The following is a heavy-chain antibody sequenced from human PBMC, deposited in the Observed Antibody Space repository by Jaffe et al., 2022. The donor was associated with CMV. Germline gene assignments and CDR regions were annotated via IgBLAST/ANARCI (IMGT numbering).Heavy chain of an antibody. V-gene: IGHV3-7*01. D-gene: IGHD6-19*01. CDR2: IKGDGSRR. Sequence: EVQLVESGGGLVQPGGSLTLSCAASGFTFSDYWMHWVRQAPGKALEWVADIKGDGSRRYYLDSVKGRFAISRDNAKNLVYLQMNSLRAEDAAVYYCARAQITVPGEDYWGQGTLVTVSS. CDR3: ARAQITVPGEDY. CDR1: GFTFSDYW. J-gene: IGHJ4*02.